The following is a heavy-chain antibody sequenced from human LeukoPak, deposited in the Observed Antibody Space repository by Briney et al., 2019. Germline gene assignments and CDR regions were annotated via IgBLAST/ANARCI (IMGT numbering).Heavy chain of an antibody. J-gene: IGHJ1*01. D-gene: IGHD6-13*01. V-gene: IGHV1-2*02. CDR1: GYTFTAYS. Sequence: GASVKVSCKATGYTFTAYSVHWVRQAPGQGLEWMGWINSNSADTNYAQNFQGRVTMTRDTSISTAHMELSRLRSDDTALYYCARIGISARGTNFHHWGQGTLVTVSS. CDR3: ARIGISARGTNFHH. CDR2: INSNSADT.